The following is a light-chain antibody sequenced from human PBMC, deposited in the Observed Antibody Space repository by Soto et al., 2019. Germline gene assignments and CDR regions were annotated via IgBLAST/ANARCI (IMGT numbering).Light chain of an antibody. J-gene: IGKJ5*01. CDR3: QQYGSSGT. CDR1: QSVGSN. Sequence: EIVMTQSPVTLSVSLGGRAALSCRASQSVGSNLAWYQQMPGQAPRLLIYEASNRATGIPDRFSGSGSGTDFTLTISRLEPEDFAVYYCQQYGSSGTFGQGTRLEIK. CDR2: EAS. V-gene: IGKV3-20*01.